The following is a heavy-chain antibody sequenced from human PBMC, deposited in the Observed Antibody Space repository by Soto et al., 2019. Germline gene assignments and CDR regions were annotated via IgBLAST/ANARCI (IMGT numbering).Heavy chain of an antibody. CDR2: FYWDDDK. Sequence: QITLKESGPTLVKPTQPLTLTCTYSGFSLRTTGVGVGWIRQPPGKALEWLGIFYWDDDKRYSPSLKNRLTLTHDISKSQVVLTLTNMDPVDTATYYCAHTWGLPFDYWGQGTLVIVAS. CDR3: AHTWGLPFDY. CDR1: GFSLRTTGVG. V-gene: IGHV2-5*02. D-gene: IGHD3-16*01. J-gene: IGHJ4*02.